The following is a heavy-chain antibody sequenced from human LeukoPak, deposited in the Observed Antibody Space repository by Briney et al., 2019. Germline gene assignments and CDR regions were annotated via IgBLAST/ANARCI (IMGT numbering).Heavy chain of an antibody. CDR2: IKGGGGDP. D-gene: IGHD2-15*01. J-gene: IGHJ4*02. Sequence: GGSLRLSCAASGFTFSTYAMGWVRQAPGKGLEWVSSIKGGGGDPFYADSVKGRFTICRDNSKNTLFLQLNSLRAEDAAVYYCAKGGHDFNPFYWWGQGTLVTVSS. V-gene: IGHV3-23*01. CDR1: GFTFSTYA. CDR3: AKGGHDFNPFYW.